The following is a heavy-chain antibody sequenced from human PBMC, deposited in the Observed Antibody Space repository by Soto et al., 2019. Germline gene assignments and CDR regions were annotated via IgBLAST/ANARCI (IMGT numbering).Heavy chain of an antibody. CDR2: IRSKAYGGTT. D-gene: IGHD3-10*01. CDR3: TRGGELLWFGELKY. J-gene: IGHJ4*02. V-gene: IGHV3-49*03. CDR1: GFTFGDYA. Sequence: LRLSCTASGFTFGDYAMSWFRQAPGKGLEWVGFIRSKAYGGTTEYAASVKGRFTISRDDSKSIAYLQMNSLKTEATAVYYCTRGGELLWFGELKYWGQGTLVTVSS.